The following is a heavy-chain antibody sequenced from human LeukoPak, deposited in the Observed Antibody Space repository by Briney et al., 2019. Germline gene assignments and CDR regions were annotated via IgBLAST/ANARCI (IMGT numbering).Heavy chain of an antibody. D-gene: IGHD2-15*01. CDR2: IWYDGSNK. V-gene: IGHV3-33*06. Sequence: SGGSLRLSCAASGIIFSDFGMHWVRQAPGKGLEWMAIIWYDGSNKYYADSVKGRFTISRDNSQNTMYLQMNSLRAEDTAVYYCAKATCSGANCFSNSRDAVDIWGQGTMVTVSS. CDR1: GIIFSDFG. J-gene: IGHJ3*02. CDR3: AKATCSGANCFSNSRDAVDI.